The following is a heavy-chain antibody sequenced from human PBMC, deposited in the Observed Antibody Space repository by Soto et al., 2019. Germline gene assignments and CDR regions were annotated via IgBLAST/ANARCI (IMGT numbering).Heavy chain of an antibody. CDR1: GYIFTTYI. D-gene: IGHD6-25*01. CDR2: IRAYNGDT. CDR3: ARIAAESDFAMDV. J-gene: IGHJ6*02. Sequence: ASVKVSCKASGYIFTTYIITWVRQAPAQGLEWMGWIRAYNGDTTYPQKVQGRVTMTMETSTSTAYMELRSLRSDDTAVYYCARIAAESDFAMDVWGQGTTVTVSS. V-gene: IGHV1-18*01.